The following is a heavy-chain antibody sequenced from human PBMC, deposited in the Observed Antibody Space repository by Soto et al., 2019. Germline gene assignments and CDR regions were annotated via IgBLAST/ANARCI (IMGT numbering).Heavy chain of an antibody. Sequence: SETLSLTCAVSGGSISSYYWSWIRQPPGKGLEWIGYIYYSGSTNYNPSLKSRVTISVDTSKNQFSLKLSSVTAADTAVYYCARVGVVYGSGSYYMPFDYWGQGTLVTVSS. V-gene: IGHV4-59*01. J-gene: IGHJ4*02. CDR1: GGSISSYY. CDR3: ARVGVVYGSGSYYMPFDY. CDR2: IYYSGST. D-gene: IGHD3-10*01.